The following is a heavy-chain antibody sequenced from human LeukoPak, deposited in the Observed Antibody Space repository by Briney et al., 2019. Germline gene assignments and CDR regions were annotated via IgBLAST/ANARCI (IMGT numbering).Heavy chain of an antibody. CDR1: GLTFSRHD. J-gene: IGHJ4*02. CDR3: TYTFRDF. V-gene: IGHV3-15*01. Sequence: KPGGSLRLSCAASGLTFSRHDMIWARQAPGKGLDWVGRLKSKAAGGTTDYAAPVNGRFTISKEDSKTTPYLQKNSRKNQDTSGYYCTYTFRDFGAQGPLVSVSS. CDR2: LKSKAAGGTT.